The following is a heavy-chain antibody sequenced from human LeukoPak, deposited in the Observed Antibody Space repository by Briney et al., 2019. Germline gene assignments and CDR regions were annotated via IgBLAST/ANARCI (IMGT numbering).Heavy chain of an antibody. D-gene: IGHD2-15*01. CDR3: ARGFRNCSGGTCYSFDY. CDR2: IYHSGST. J-gene: IGHJ4*02. V-gene: IGHV4-30-2*01. Sequence: SQTLSLTCTVSGGSISSGIYYWSWIRQPPGKGLEWIAYIYHSGSTYYNPSLESRVTISVDRSKNQFSLKLSSVTAADTAVYYCARGFRNCSGGTCYSFDYWGQGTLVTVSS. CDR1: GGSISSGIYY.